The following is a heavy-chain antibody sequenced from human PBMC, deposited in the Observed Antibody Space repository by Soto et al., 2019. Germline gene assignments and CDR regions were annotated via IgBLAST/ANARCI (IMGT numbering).Heavy chain of an antibody. CDR2: MNPNSGNT. D-gene: IGHD1-26*01. J-gene: IGHJ4*02. CDR3: AGEKVGTTGIDF. V-gene: IGHV1-8*01. CDR1: GYTFTGYE. Sequence: QAQLVQSGAEVKKPGASVKVSCKASGYTFTGYEINWVRQATGQGLEWMGWMNPNSGNTGYAKNVQGRVTMTRDNSITTAYMELTSLRDEDSAVYYCAGEKVGTTGIDFWGQGTLVTVSS.